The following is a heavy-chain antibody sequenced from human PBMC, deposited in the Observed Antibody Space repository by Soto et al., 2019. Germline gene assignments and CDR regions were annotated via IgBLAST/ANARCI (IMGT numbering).Heavy chain of an antibody. D-gene: IGHD3-10*01. CDR2: ISYDGRNE. Sequence: QVQMVESGGGVVQPGGSLRLSCAVSGFTFSAFAMYWVRQAPGKGLEWVALISYDGRNEDYAESVRGRFTISRDNSKNTLYLDMKSLSAEDSAVYFCAKGVVREPAYFHDWGQGTLVTVSS. J-gene: IGHJ4*02. V-gene: IGHV3-30*18. CDR1: GFTFSAFA. CDR3: AKGVVREPAYFHD.